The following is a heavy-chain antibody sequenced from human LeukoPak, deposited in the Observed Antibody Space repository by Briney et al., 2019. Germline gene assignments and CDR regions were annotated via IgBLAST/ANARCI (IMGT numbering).Heavy chain of an antibody. V-gene: IGHV3-48*03. CDR2: ISSSGSTI. Sequence: GGSLRLSCAASGFTFSSYEMNWVRQAPGKGLEWVSYISSSGSTIYYADSVKGRFTISRDNAKNSLYLQMNSLRAEDTAVYYCAELGITMVGGVWGNGTTVTISS. CDR3: AELGITMVGGV. CDR1: GFTFSSYE. J-gene: IGHJ6*04. D-gene: IGHD3-10*02.